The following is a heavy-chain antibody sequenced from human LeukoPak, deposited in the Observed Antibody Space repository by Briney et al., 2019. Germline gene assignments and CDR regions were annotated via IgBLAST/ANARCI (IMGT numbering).Heavy chain of an antibody. D-gene: IGHD3-9*01. Sequence: ASVKVSCKASGYTSTTYGIGWVRQAPGQGLEWMGWTYNSYTHYAQTLRDRLTMTTDTSTSTSYMELRSLRSDDTAVYYCARALAQGGSFDLYYFDSWGQGSLVTVSS. J-gene: IGHJ4*02. V-gene: IGHV1-18*01. CDR3: ARALAQGGSFDLYYFDS. CDR1: GYTSTTYG. CDR2: TYNSYT.